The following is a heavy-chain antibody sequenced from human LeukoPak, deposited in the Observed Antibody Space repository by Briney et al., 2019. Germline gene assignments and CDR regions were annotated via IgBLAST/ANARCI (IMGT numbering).Heavy chain of an antibody. CDR2: IYYSGST. D-gene: IGHD3-10*01. V-gene: IGHV4-39*02. CDR1: GGSISSSSYY. CDR3: AREYMVRGSGWFDP. Sequence: SETLSLTCTVSGGSISSSSYYWGWIRQPPGKGLEWIGSIYYSGSTYYNPSLKSRVTISVDTSKNQFSLKLSSVTAADTAVYYCAREYMVRGSGWFDPWAREPWSPSPQ. J-gene: IGHJ5*02.